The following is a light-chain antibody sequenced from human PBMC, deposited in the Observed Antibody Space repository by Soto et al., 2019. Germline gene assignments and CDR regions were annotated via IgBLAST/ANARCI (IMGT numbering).Light chain of an antibody. Sequence: DIQMTQSPSSLSASVGDRVTITCRASQTISNYLNWYQQQPGKAPKLLIYAASSLQSGVPLRFSGSGSGTDFTLTISXLQPEDFATYYCQQCYSSPLTFGGGTKV. CDR1: QTISNY. J-gene: IGKJ4*01. CDR3: QQCYSSPLT. CDR2: AAS. V-gene: IGKV1-39*01.